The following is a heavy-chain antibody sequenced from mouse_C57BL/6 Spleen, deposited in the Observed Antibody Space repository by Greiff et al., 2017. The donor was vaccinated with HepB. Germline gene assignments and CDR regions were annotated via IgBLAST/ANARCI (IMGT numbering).Heavy chain of an antibody. CDR3: AIYHSNYYYAMDY. J-gene: IGHJ4*01. Sequence: VQLQQSGAELVKPGASVKMSCKASGYTFTTYPIEWVKQNHGKSLEWIGNFHPYNDDTKYNEKFKGKATLTVEKSSSTVYLELSRLTYDDSAVYYCAIYHSNYYYAMDYWGQGTSVTVSS. CDR2: FHPYNDDT. CDR1: GYTFTTYP. D-gene: IGHD2-5*01. V-gene: IGHV1-47*01.